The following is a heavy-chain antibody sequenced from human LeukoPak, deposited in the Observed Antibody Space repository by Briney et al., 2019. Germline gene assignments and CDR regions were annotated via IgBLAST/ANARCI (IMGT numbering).Heavy chain of an antibody. CDR3: ARDLIAARPLTVPYYFDY. CDR1: GFTFSSYA. CDR2: ISSSSSTI. V-gene: IGHV3-48*01. D-gene: IGHD6-6*01. Sequence: GGSLRLSCAASGFTFSSYAMSWVRQAPGKGLEWVSYISSSSSTIYYADSVKGRFTISRDNAKNSLYLQMNSLRAEDTAVYYCARDLIAARPLTVPYYFDYWGQGTLVTVS. J-gene: IGHJ4*02.